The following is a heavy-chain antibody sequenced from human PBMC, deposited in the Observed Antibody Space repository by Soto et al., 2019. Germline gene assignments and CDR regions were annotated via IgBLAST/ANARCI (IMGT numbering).Heavy chain of an antibody. D-gene: IGHD3-22*01. CDR3: AHRSYDSSGSDDAFDI. J-gene: IGHJ3*02. V-gene: IGHV2-5*02. CDR1: GFSLSTSGVG. CDR2: IYWDDDK. Sequence: QITLKESGPTLVKPTQTLTLTCTFSGFSLSTSGVGVGWIRQPPGKALEWLALIYWDDDKRYSPSLKSRLTITKDTSKNQVVLTMTNIDPVDTATYYCAHRSYDSSGSDDAFDIWGQGTMVTVSS.